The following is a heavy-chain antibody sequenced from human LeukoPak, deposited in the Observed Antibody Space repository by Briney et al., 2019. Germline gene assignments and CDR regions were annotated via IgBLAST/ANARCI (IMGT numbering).Heavy chain of an antibody. J-gene: IGHJ4*02. CDR2: ISSSSAHI. V-gene: IGHV3-21*01. Sequence: GGSLRLSCAASGFTFSSYSMNWDRQAPGKGLEWVSFISSSSAHINYADSVKGRFTISRDNPRNSLYLQMNSLRAEDTAVYYCARDIGGSYTAIDYWGQGTLVTVSS. CDR3: ARDIGGSYTAIDY. CDR1: GFTFSSYS. D-gene: IGHD1-26*01.